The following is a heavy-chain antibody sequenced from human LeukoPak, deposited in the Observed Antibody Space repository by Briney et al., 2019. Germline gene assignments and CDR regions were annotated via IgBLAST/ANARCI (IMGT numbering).Heavy chain of an antibody. J-gene: IGHJ3*01. V-gene: IGHV3-23*01. CDR3: GRDPNGNYVGAFEF. CDR1: GFAFSAYA. D-gene: IGHD4-17*01. Sequence: GGSLRLSCTASGFAFSAYAMTWVRQVPGKGLEWVSSQTANSDDTSYADSVRGRFTMSRDNSKNSPYLQMNNLRAEDTATYYCGRDPNGNYVGAFEFWGQGTLVTVSS. CDR2: QTANSDDT.